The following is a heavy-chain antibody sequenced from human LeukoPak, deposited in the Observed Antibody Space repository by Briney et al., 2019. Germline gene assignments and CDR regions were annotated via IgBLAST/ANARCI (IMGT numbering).Heavy chain of an antibody. V-gene: IGHV4-34*01. CDR3: ARGSQSLGYCSGGSCRAKIFDY. D-gene: IGHD2-15*01. CDR2: INHSGTH. Sequence: SETLSLTCAVYGGSFSGYYWSWIRQPPGKGLEWIGEINHSGTHNYNPSLKSRVTISVDTSKNPFSLKLSSVTAADTAVYYCARGSQSLGYCSGGSCRAKIFDYWGQGTLVTVSS. CDR1: GGSFSGYY. J-gene: IGHJ4*02.